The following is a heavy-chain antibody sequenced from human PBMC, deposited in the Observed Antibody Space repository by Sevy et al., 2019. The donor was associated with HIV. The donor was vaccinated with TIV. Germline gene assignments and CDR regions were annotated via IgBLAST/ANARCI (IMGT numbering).Heavy chain of an antibody. J-gene: IGHJ6*03. CDR1: GFPVSSNY. D-gene: IGHD3-3*01. V-gene: IGHV3-53*04. CDR2: IFSGVSP. Sequence: GGSLSLSCAASGFPVSSNYISWSPQPPGKGLEWASVIFSGVSPYSADSVKGRFTISRHNSKNRLYLQMNSLRAEDTAVYYCARAHPVFWSGLGYMDVWGKGTTVTVSS. CDR3: ARAHPVFWSGLGYMDV.